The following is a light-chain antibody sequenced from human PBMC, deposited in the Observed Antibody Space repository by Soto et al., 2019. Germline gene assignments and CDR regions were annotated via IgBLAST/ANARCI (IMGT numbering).Light chain of an antibody. Sequence: QAVVTQPPSESGAPGQRVTISCTGSSSNIGAGYDVHWYQQLPGTAPKLLIYVNSNRPSGVPDRFSGSKSGTSASLAITGLQAEDEADYYCQSYDSSLSAVVFGGGTKLTVL. V-gene: IGLV1-40*01. CDR1: SSNIGAGYD. CDR2: VNS. J-gene: IGLJ2*01. CDR3: QSYDSSLSAVV.